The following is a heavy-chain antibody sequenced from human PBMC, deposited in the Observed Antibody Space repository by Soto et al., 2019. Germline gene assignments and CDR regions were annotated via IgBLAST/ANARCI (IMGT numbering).Heavy chain of an antibody. J-gene: IGHJ4*02. CDR3: TADSGGGEFDC. D-gene: IGHD6-19*01. CDR1: GFTFNYYA. V-gene: IGHV3-23*01. Sequence: PGGSLRLSCAASGFTFNYYAMIWVRQAPGKGLEWVSTINDSGSSTKYADSVRGRFTISRDNSKNTLYLQMNSLRVEDTAVYYCTADSGGGEFDCWGQGILVTVSS. CDR2: INDSGSST.